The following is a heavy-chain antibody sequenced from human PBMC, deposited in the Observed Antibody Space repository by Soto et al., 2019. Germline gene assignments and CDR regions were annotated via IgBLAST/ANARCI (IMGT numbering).Heavy chain of an antibody. Sequence: EVQLVESGGGLVQPGGSLRLSCAASGFTFSSYEMNWVRQAPGKGLEWVSYTSSSGRTIYYADSVKGRFTISRDNAKNSVYLQMTSHRAEDTAVYYWARSGYNWNDGARGYLDYWGQGTLVTVSS. CDR3: ARSGYNWNDGARGYLDY. J-gene: IGHJ4*02. D-gene: IGHD1-20*01. CDR1: GFTFSSYE. CDR2: TSSSGRTI. V-gene: IGHV3-48*03.